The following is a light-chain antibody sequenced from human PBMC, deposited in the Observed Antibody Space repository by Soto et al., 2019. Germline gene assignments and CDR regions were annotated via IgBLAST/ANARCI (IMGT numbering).Light chain of an antibody. CDR2: GAS. V-gene: IGKV3-15*01. CDR1: QSVSTR. CDR3: QQYSDWVWT. J-gene: IGKJ1*01. Sequence: EIVLTQSPATLSMSPGESATLSCRASQSVSTRLAWYQQRPGQAPRLLMYGASTGATGIPGRFSGSGSGTEFTLTISSLQFEDFAVYYCQQYSDWVWTFGQGTKVEIK.